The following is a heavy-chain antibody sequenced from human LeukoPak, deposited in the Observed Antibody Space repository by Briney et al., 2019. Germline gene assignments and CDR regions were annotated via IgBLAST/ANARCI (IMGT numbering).Heavy chain of an antibody. Sequence: GGSLRLSCAASGFTFSRFWIYWVRHAPGKGLMWVSRINGEGSETMYADSVKGRFTISRDNAKNTLYLQMNSLRAEDTAVYYCARVRMGDDFNPFDYWGQGTLVTVSS. J-gene: IGHJ4*02. V-gene: IGHV3-74*03. D-gene: IGHD3-16*01. CDR2: INGEGSET. CDR1: GFTFSRFW. CDR3: ARVRMGDDFNPFDY.